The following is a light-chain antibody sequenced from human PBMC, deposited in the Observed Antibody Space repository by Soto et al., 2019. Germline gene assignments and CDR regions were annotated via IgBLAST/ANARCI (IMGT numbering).Light chain of an antibody. CDR2: GAS. CDR1: QGIGTW. Sequence: DIQMTQSPSSVSASVGDRVTITCRASQGIGTWLAWYQQKPGKAPNLLIYGASSLPSGVPSRFSGSGSGTDFTLTISSLRPEDFATYYCQQANSVPITFGQGTRLEIK. V-gene: IGKV1-12*01. CDR3: QQANSVPIT. J-gene: IGKJ5*01.